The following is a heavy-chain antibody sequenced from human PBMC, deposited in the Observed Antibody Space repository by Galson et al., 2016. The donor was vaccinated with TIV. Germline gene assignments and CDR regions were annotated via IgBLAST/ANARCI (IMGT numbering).Heavy chain of an antibody. V-gene: IGHV3-49*04. D-gene: IGHD2-2*01. CDR3: TRDLVRDIIVIPAVQFDY. CDR2: ITTKAYGGTT. CDR1: GFTFGNYA. Sequence: SLRLSCAASGFTFGNYAMSWVRQAPGKGLEWVGFITTKAYGGTTEYAASVKGRFTISRDDSKSIAYLQMNSLRTEDTAVYYCTRDLVRDIIVIPAVQFDYWGQGTLLTVSS. J-gene: IGHJ4*02.